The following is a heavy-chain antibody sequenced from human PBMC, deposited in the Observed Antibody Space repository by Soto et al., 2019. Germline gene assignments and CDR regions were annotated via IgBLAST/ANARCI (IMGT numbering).Heavy chain of an antibody. CDR3: AKGFDY. CDR1: GFTFSTYG. Sequence: QVQLVESGGGVVQPGRSLRLSCAASGFTFSTYGMHWVRQAPGKGLQWVAVISFDGSNKYYADSVKGRFTISRDNSNKTLYLQMNSLRTDDTAVYYCAKGFDYWGQGTLVTVSS. V-gene: IGHV3-30*18. CDR2: ISFDGSNK. J-gene: IGHJ4*02.